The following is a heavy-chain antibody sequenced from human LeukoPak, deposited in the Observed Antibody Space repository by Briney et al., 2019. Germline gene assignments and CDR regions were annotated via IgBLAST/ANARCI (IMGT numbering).Heavy chain of an antibody. J-gene: IGHJ5*02. CDR2: IYHSGST. Sequence: PSGTLSLTCAVSGGSISSSNWWSWVRQPPGKGLEWIGEIYHSGSTNYNPSLKSRVTISVDKSKNQFSLKLSSVTAADTAVYYCARVVQSGWSNNRFDPWGQGTLVTVSS. CDR1: GGSISSSNW. D-gene: IGHD6-19*01. V-gene: IGHV4-4*02. CDR3: ARVVQSGWSNNRFDP.